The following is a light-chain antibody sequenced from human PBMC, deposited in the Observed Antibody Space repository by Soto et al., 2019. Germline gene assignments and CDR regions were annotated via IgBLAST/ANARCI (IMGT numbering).Light chain of an antibody. J-gene: IGLJ3*02. V-gene: IGLV1-40*01. CDR3: QSSDSSLSGSVV. CDR1: SSNIGAGYD. CDR2: GNS. Sequence: QPVLTQPPSVSGAPGQRVTISCTGSSSNIGAGYDVHWYQQLPGKAPKLLIYGNSNRPSGVPDRFSGSRSGTSASLAITGLQAEDEADYYCQSSDSSLSGSVVFGGGTKLTVL.